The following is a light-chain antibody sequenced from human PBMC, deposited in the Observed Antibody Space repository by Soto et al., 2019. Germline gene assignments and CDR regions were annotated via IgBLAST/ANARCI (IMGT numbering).Light chain of an antibody. V-gene: IGKV1-33*01. Sequence: DIQMTQSPSPLSASIGNRVTITCQESQGIGNYLSWYQQKPGKVPKLLMHDASNLETGAPSRFRGNGSGTNFSLPISSLQPEDIATYYCQQYDALPYTFGPGTKLEI. CDR2: DAS. CDR3: QQYDALPYT. J-gene: IGKJ2*01. CDR1: QGIGNY.